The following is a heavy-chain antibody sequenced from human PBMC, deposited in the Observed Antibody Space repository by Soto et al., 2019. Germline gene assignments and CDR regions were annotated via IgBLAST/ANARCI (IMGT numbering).Heavy chain of an antibody. Sequence: ASVKVSCKASGYTFTNYAINWVRQAPGQGLEWMGWISAYNGNTNYAQKLQGRVTMTTDTSTSTAYMELRSLRSDDTAVYYCARDAGSGSYYPFDYWGQGTLVNVSS. CDR3: ARDAGSGSYYPFDY. V-gene: IGHV1-18*01. J-gene: IGHJ4*02. D-gene: IGHD3-10*01. CDR2: ISAYNGNT. CDR1: GYTFTNYA.